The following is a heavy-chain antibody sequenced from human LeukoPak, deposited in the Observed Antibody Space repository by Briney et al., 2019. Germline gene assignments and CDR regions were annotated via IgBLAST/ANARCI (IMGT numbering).Heavy chain of an antibody. Sequence: PSETLSLTCTVSGGSISSYYWSWIRQPAGKGLEWIGRIYTSGSTNYNPSLKSRVTMSVDTSKNQFPLKLSSVTAADTAVYYCAREWDIVVVVAATPYNWFDPWGQGTLVTVSS. CDR3: AREWDIVVVVAATPYNWFDP. D-gene: IGHD2-15*01. J-gene: IGHJ5*02. CDR1: GGSISSYY. V-gene: IGHV4-4*07. CDR2: IYTSGST.